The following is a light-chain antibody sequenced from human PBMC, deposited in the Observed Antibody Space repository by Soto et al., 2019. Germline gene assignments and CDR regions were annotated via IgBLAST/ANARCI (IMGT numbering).Light chain of an antibody. Sequence: QSALTQPRSVSGSPGQSVTISCTGTSSDVGGYNYVSWYQQHPGKAPKLMIYDVSKRPSGVPDRFSGSKSGNTASLTISGLQAEDEADYYCCSYAGSYTFYVVFGGGNKLTVL. J-gene: IGLJ2*01. V-gene: IGLV2-11*01. CDR3: CSYAGSYTFYVV. CDR2: DVS. CDR1: SSDVGGYNY.